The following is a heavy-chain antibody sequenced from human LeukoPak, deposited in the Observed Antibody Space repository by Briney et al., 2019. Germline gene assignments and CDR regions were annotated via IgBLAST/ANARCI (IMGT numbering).Heavy chain of an antibody. CDR1: GGSISSGSYY. J-gene: IGHJ5*02. CDR2: IYTSGST. CDR3: ARDHIVVVPAAIYNWFDP. V-gene: IGHV4-61*02. D-gene: IGHD2-2*01. Sequence: SETLSLTCTVSGGSISSGSYYWSWIRQPAGKGLEWIGRIYTSGSTNYNPSLKSRVTISVDTSKNQFSLKLSSVTAADTAVYYCARDHIVVVPAAIYNWFDPWGQGTPVTVSS.